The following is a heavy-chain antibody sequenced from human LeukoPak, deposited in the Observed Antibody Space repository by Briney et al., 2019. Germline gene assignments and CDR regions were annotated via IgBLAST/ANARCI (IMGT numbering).Heavy chain of an antibody. V-gene: IGHV3-30*18. CDR3: AKAEHSSGYSLDY. Sequence: PGGSLRLSCAASGFTFSSYGMHWVRQAPGKGLEWVAVISYDGSNKYYADSVKGRFTISRDNSKNTLYLQMNSLRAEDTAVYYCAKAEHSSGYSLDYWGQGTLVTVSS. CDR2: ISYDGSNK. J-gene: IGHJ4*02. D-gene: IGHD3-22*01. CDR1: GFTFSSYG.